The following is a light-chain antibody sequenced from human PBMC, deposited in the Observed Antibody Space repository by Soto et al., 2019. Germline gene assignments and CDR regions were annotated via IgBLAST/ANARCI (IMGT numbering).Light chain of an antibody. V-gene: IGLV2-14*01. CDR2: EVS. Sequence: QSALTQPASVSGSPGQSITISCTGTSSDVGGYNSVSWYQQHPGKAPKLMIYEVSNRPSGISNRFSGSKSGNTASLTISGLQAEDEADYFSSSYTTSSTFFGGGTKLTVL. CDR3: SSYTTSSTF. J-gene: IGLJ2*01. CDR1: SSDVGGYNS.